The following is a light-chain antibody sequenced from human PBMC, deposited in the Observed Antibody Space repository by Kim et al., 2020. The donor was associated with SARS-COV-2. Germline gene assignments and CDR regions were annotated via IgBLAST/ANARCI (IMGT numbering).Light chain of an antibody. CDR1: QSVSSK. Sequence: SPGERATRSCRASQSVSSKLAWYQQKLGQAPRLLIYGASTRATGIPVRFSGSGSGTEFTLTISSLQSVDIAVYYCQQYNNWPPLTFGGGTKVDIK. V-gene: IGKV3-15*01. CDR2: GAS. J-gene: IGKJ4*01. CDR3: QQYNNWPPLT.